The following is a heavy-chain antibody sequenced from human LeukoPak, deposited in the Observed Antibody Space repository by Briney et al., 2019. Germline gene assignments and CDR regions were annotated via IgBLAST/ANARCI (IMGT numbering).Heavy chain of an antibody. V-gene: IGHV1-46*01. CDR2: INPSGGST. J-gene: IGHJ4*02. Sequence: ASVKVSCKASGYTFTSYYMHWVRQAPGQGLEWMGIINPSGGSTSYAQMFQGRVTMTRDTSTSTVYMELSSLRSEDTAVYYCARVPPDLYSSGWGQGTLVTVSS. CDR3: ARVPPDLYSSG. D-gene: IGHD6-19*01. CDR1: GYTFTSYY.